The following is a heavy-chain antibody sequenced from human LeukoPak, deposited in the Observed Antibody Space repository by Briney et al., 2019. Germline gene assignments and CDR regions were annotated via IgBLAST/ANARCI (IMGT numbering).Heavy chain of an antibody. CDR2: IYYSGST. Sequence: SETLSLTCTVSGGSISSYYWSWIRQPPGKGLEWIGDIYYSGSTNYNPSLKSRVTISVDTSKNQFSLKLSSVTAADTAVYYCARGTTTVTTANWFDPWGQGTLVTVSS. D-gene: IGHD4-17*01. CDR3: ARGTTTVTTANWFDP. J-gene: IGHJ5*02. CDR1: GGSISSYY. V-gene: IGHV4-59*01.